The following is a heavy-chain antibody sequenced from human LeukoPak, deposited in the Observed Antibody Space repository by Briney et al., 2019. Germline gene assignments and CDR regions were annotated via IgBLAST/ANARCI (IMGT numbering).Heavy chain of an antibody. D-gene: IGHD2-21*02. J-gene: IGHJ5*02. Sequence: SQTLSLTCAVSGGSISSSGYSWSRIRQPPGKGLEWIGYIHRTGSTYYNPSLKSRVTISVDRSKNQFSLKLSSVTAADTAMYFCARTPTYCGGDCYYFDPWGQGTLVTVSS. CDR1: GGSISSSGYS. CDR2: IHRTGST. CDR3: ARTPTYCGGDCYYFDP. V-gene: IGHV4-30-2*01.